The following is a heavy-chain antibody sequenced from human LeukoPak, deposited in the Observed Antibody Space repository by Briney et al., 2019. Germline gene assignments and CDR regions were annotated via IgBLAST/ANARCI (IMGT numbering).Heavy chain of an antibody. D-gene: IGHD5-12*01. Sequence: PGGSLRLSCAASGFTFSSYGMHWVRQAPGKGLEWVAAISYDGRNKEYADSVKGRFTNSRDNSKNTLYVQMNSLRAEDTAVYYCAKDRGYSHGFEYWGQGTLVTVSS. J-gene: IGHJ4*02. CDR2: ISYDGRNK. CDR3: AKDRGYSHGFEY. CDR1: GFTFSSYG. V-gene: IGHV3-30*18.